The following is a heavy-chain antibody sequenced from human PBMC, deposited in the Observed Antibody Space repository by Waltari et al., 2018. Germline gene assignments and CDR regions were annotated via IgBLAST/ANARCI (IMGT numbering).Heavy chain of an antibody. D-gene: IGHD6-19*01. CDR2: ISYEETSK. Sequence: QVQLVESGGGVVQPGRSLRLSCAGSGFTFSRHALHWVRQAPGQGCVWWAVISYEETSKDYADSVQGRFTISRDNSKNTLYLQMNSLRVEDTAVYYCARDQYSTGWYPDYWGQGTLVTVSS. J-gene: IGHJ4*02. CDR1: GFTFSRHA. V-gene: IGHV3-30-3*01. CDR3: ARDQYSTGWYPDY.